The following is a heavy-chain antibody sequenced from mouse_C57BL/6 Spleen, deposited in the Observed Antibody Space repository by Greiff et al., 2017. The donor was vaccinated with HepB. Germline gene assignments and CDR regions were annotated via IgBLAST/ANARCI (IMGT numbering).Heavy chain of an antibody. CDR1: GSTFTGYW. CDR3: ARGDYGSTSCFAY. Sequence: VQLQQPGAELVMPGASVKLSCKASGSTFTGYWMPWVKQRPGQGLGWIGEIDPSDSYTNYNQKFKGKSTLTVDKSSSTAYMQLSSLTSEDSAVYYCARGDYGSTSCFAYWGQGTLVTVSA. CDR2: IDPSDSYT. J-gene: IGHJ3*01. D-gene: IGHD1-1*01. V-gene: IGHV1-69*01.